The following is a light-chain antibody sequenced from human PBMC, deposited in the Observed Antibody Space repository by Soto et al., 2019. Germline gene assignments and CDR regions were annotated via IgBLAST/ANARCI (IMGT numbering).Light chain of an antibody. CDR1: RNIERW. Sequence: DTRMTQSPSTLSASVWDTVTITCRASRNIERWLAWYQHKPGKPPKLLILNASTLGSGVPSRFSGSGSGTEFTLTISSLQPDDFATYYCQYCDTRWPFGQGTKVDIK. CDR2: NAS. J-gene: IGKJ1*01. V-gene: IGKV1-5*01. CDR3: QYCDTRWP.